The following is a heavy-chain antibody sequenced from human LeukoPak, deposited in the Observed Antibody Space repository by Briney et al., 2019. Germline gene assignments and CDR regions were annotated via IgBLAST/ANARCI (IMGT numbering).Heavy chain of an antibody. Sequence: GGSLRLSCAASGFTFGSYWMSWVRQAPGKGLEWVANIKQDGSEKYYVDSVKGRFTISRDNAKNSLYLQMNSLRAEDTAVYYCARDRGRGRHYFDYWGQGTLVTVSS. J-gene: IGHJ4*02. D-gene: IGHD3-16*01. CDR1: GFTFGSYW. CDR3: ARDRGRGRHYFDY. V-gene: IGHV3-7*01. CDR2: IKQDGSEK.